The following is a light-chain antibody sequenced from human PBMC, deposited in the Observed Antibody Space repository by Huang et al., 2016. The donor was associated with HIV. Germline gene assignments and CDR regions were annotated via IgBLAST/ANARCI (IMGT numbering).Light chain of an antibody. Sequence: IVMTQTPLSLYVTPEQPATISCKSNQSLLHSDGKTYLYWYLQRPGQSPQLLIYDVSSRFSGVPDRFRGSGSGTYFTLKISRVEAGDVGIYYCMQSTHLRTFGQGTKLEIK. V-gene: IGKV2-29*02. CDR1: QSLLHSDGKTY. J-gene: IGKJ2*02. CDR2: DVS. CDR3: MQSTHLRT.